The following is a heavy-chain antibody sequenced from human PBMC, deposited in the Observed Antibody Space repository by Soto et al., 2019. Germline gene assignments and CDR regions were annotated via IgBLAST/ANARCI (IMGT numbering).Heavy chain of an antibody. CDR3: AKTDDYSNYIYYYSMDV. CDR2: ISGSGGST. Sequence: GGSLRLSCAASGFTFSSYAMSWVRQAPGKGLEWVSAISGSGGSTYYADSVKGRFTISRDNSKNTLYLQMNSLRAEDTAVYYCAKTDDYSNYIYYYSMDVWGKGTTVTVSS. CDR1: GFTFSSYA. J-gene: IGHJ6*03. V-gene: IGHV3-23*01. D-gene: IGHD4-4*01.